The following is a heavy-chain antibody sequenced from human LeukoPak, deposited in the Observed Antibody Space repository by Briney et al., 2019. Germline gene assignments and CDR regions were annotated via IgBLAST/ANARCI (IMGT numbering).Heavy chain of an antibody. CDR1: GFTFSSYG. V-gene: IGHV3-30*02. J-gene: IGHJ4*02. CDR3: ARDGALIAAVGNLDY. D-gene: IGHD2-15*01. CDR2: IRYDGSNK. Sequence: GGSLRLSCAASGFTFSSYGMHWVRQAPGKGLEWVAFIRYDGSNKYYADSVKGRFTISRDNAKNSLYLQMNSLRAEDTAVYYCARDGALIAAVGNLDYWGQGTLVTVSS.